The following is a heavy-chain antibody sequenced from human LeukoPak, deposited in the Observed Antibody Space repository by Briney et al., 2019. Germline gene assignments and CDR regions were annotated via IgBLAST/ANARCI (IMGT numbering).Heavy chain of an antibody. V-gene: IGHV4-61*01. J-gene: IGHJ2*01. CDR3: ARTYYYGSGSYYSDWYFDL. D-gene: IGHD3-10*01. CDR1: GGSVSSGSYY. Sequence: PETLSLTCTVSGGSVSSGSYYWSWIRQPPGKGLEWIGYIYYSGSTNYNPSLKSRVTISVDTSKNQFSLKLSSVTAADTAVYYCARTYYYGSGSYYSDWYFDLWGRGTLVTVSS. CDR2: IYYSGST.